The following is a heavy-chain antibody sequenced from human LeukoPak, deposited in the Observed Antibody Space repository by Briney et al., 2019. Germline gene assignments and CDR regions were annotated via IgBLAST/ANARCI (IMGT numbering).Heavy chain of an antibody. V-gene: IGHV4-59*01. Sequence: SETLSLTCTVSGGSISNYYLIWIRQPPGKGLEWIGYIYYGGSTNYNPSLKSRVTISVDTSKTQFSLKLSSVTAADTAVYYCARMGNYGANSYYFDYWGQGTLVTVSS. CDR1: GGSISNYY. CDR2: IYYGGST. J-gene: IGHJ4*02. D-gene: IGHD4-23*01. CDR3: ARMGNYGANSYYFDY.